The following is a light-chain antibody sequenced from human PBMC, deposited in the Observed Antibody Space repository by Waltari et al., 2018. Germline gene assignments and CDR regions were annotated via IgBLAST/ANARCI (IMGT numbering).Light chain of an antibody. Sequence: EVVLKQSPGTLSLSPGERATPFCRASQRVRSTFLAWFQQKPGQAPRLLMYGASSRASGIPDRFSGSGSETDFTLTISRLESEDVAVYYCQQYGTSPQTFGQGTKVEI. J-gene: IGKJ1*01. V-gene: IGKV3-20*01. CDR3: QQYGTSPQT. CDR1: QRVRSTF. CDR2: GAS.